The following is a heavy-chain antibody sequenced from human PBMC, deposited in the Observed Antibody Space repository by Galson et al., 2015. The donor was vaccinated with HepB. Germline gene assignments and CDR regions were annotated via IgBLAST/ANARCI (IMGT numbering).Heavy chain of an antibody. CDR3: ARDYASSWYFNHYYGMDV. Sequence: SLRLSCAASGFTFSSYAMHWVRQAPGKGLEWVAVISYDGSNKYYADSVKGRFTISRDNSKNTLYLQMNSLRAEDTAVYSCARDYASSWYFNHYYGMDVWGQGTTVTVSS. CDR1: GFTFSSYA. V-gene: IGHV3-30*04. CDR2: ISYDGSNK. D-gene: IGHD6-13*01. J-gene: IGHJ6*02.